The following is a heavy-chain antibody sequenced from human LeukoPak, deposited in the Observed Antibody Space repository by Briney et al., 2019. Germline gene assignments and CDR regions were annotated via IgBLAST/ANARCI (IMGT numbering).Heavy chain of an antibody. CDR3: AKHWGGMGYYDSSGYYGWFDP. CDR1: GFSFSSYP. Sequence: PGGSLRLSCAASGFSFSSYPMHWVRQAPGKGLEWVAVVSEDGNKKFDADFVKGRFTISRDNSKNTLYLQMNSLRAEDTAVYYCAKHWGGMGYYDSSGYYGWFDPWGQGTLVTVSS. CDR2: VSEDGNKK. D-gene: IGHD3-22*01. V-gene: IGHV3-30*07. J-gene: IGHJ5*02.